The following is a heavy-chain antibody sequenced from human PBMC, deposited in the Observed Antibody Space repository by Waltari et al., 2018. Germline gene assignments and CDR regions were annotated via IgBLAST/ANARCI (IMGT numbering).Heavy chain of an antibody. CDR3: ARGCTKQLARANWFDP. Sequence: QVQLQESGPGLVKPSETLSLTCTVSGGSISSYYWSWIRQPPGKGLEWIGYIYYSGSTNYNPSIKSRVTISVDTSKNQFSLKLSSVTAADTAVYYCARGCTKQLARANWFDPWGQGTLVTVSS. D-gene: IGHD5-18*01. CDR1: GGSISSYY. J-gene: IGHJ5*02. V-gene: IGHV4-59*01. CDR2: IYYSGST.